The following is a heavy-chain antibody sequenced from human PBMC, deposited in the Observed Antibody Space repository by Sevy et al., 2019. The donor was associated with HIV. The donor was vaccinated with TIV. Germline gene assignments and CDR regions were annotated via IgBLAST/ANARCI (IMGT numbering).Heavy chain of an antibody. CDR1: GYTFTNYG. J-gene: IGHJ4*02. D-gene: IGHD2-2*02. CDR3: ARYCSSTSCYTVDRKLDY. V-gene: IGHV1-18*04. Sequence: ASVKVSCKASGYTFTNYGINWVRQAPGQGLEWMGWISAYNGNTEYEQNFQGRVTMTTDTSTSTAYMELRSLRSDDTPVYYCARYCSSTSCYTVDRKLDYWGQGTLVTVSS. CDR2: ISAYNGNT.